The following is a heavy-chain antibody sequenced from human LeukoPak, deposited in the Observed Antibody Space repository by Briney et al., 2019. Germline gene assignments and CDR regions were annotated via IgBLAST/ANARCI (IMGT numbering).Heavy chain of an antibody. Sequence: PGGSLRLSCAASGLTFSSYSMNWVRQAPGKGLEWVSSISSSSSYIYYADSVKGRFTISRDNAKNSLYLQMNSLRAEDTAVYYCARVEQLVLDYWGQGTLVTVSS. CDR3: ARVEQLVLDY. CDR1: GLTFSSYS. D-gene: IGHD6-6*01. J-gene: IGHJ4*02. CDR2: ISSSSSYI. V-gene: IGHV3-21*01.